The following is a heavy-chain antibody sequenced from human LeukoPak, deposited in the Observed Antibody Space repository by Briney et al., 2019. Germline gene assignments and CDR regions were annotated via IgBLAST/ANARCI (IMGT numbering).Heavy chain of an antibody. CDR2: MYNSGST. CDR1: GASIRSYY. D-gene: IGHD2-2*01. V-gene: IGHV4-59*01. Sequence: SETLSLTCTVSGASIRSYYWSWIRQPPGRGLEWIGYMYNSGSTYYNPSLKSRVTISGDTSKNQFSLKLTSVTAADTAVCYCARLGGPAAVDYWGQGTLVTVSS. CDR3: ARLGGPAAVDY. J-gene: IGHJ4*02.